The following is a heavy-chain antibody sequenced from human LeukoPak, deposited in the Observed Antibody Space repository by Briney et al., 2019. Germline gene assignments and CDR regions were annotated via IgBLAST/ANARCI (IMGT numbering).Heavy chain of an antibody. CDR3: ATGHRIAVAGTGDY. J-gene: IGHJ4*02. CDR1: GYTLTELS. CDR2: FDPEDGET. Sequence: GASVKVSCKVSGYTLTELSMHWVRQAPGKGLEWMGGFDPEDGETIYAQKFQGRVTMTEDTSTDTAYMELGSLRSEDTAVYYCATGHRIAVAGTGDYWGQGTLVTVCS. V-gene: IGHV1-24*01. D-gene: IGHD6-19*01.